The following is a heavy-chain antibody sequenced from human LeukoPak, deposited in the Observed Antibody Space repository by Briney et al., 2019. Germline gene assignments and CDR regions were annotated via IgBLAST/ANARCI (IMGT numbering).Heavy chain of an antibody. D-gene: IGHD6-13*01. CDR1: GYTFTGYY. CDR2: INPNSGGT. V-gene: IGHV1-2*02. J-gene: IGHJ6*02. CDR3: ARDRATSSSWHYYYYYGMDV. Sequence: ASVKVSCKASGYTFTGYYMHWVRQAPGQGLEWMGWINPNSGGTNYAQKFQGRVTMTRDTSISTAYMELSRLRSDDTAVYYCARDRATSSSWHYYYYYGMDVWGQGTTVTVSS.